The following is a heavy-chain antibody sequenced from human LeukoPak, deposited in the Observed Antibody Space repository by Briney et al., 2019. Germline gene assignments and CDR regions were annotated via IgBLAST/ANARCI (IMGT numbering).Heavy chain of an antibody. D-gene: IGHD2-2*01. V-gene: IGHV3-7*01. CDR1: GFTFISFW. J-gene: IGHJ4*02. CDR3: ARDTYCGSTSCYLDY. CDR2: RKPDGSEK. Sequence: GGSLRLSCEASGFTFISFWRSWFGQAPGKGLECLANRKPDGSEKYYVDSVKGRFTISRDNSKNLLYLQMNSLRAEDTAVYYCARDTYCGSTSCYLDYWGQGTLVTVSS.